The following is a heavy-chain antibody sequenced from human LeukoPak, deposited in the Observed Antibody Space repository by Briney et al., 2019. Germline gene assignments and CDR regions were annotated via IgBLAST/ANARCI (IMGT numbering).Heavy chain of an antibody. CDR2: IYPGDSDT. CDR3: ARRSPYSSSWYFDY. CDR1: GYSFAIYW. J-gene: IGHJ4*02. V-gene: IGHV5-51*01. D-gene: IGHD6-13*01. Sequence: GESLKISCKGSGYSFAIYWIGWVRQMPGKGLEWMGIIYPGDSDTRYSPSFQGQVTISADKSISTAYLQWSSLKASDTAMYYCARRSPYSSSWYFDYWGQGTLVTVSS.